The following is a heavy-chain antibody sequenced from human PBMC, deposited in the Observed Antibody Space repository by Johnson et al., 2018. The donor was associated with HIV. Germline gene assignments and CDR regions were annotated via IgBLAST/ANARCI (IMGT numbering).Heavy chain of an antibody. CDR2: ISGSGGYT. D-gene: IGHD1-26*01. Sequence: VQLVESGGGLVQPGGSLRLSCAASGFTFSSYAMSWVRQAPGQGLEWVSAISGSGGYTYYADSVKGRFTISSDSSKNKLYLQMNSLRAEDTAVTYCAKDMFRWELLDGDTFDIWGQGTMVTVSS. V-gene: IGHV3-23*04. CDR1: GFTFSSYA. CDR3: AKDMFRWELLDGDTFDI. J-gene: IGHJ3*02.